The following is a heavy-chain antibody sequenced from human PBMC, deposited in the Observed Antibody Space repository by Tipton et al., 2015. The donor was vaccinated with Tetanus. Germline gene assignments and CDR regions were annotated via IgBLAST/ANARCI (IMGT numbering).Heavy chain of an antibody. D-gene: IGHD6-19*01. J-gene: IGHJ4*02. CDR1: GFTFSSYA. CDR2: ISGSGGST. CDR3: AKVRAVAGTSYFDY. Sequence: SLRLSCAASGFTFSSYAMSWVRQAPGKGLEWVSAISGSGGSTYYADSVKGRFTISRDNSKNTLYLQMNSLRAEDTAVYYYAKVRAVAGTSYFDYWGQGTLVTVSS. V-gene: IGHV3-23*01.